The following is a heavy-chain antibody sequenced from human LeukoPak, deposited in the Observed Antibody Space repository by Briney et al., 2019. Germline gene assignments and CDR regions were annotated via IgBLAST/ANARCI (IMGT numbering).Heavy chain of an antibody. D-gene: IGHD6-13*01. CDR1: GGSISSAYW. V-gene: IGHV4-4*02. CDR2: ILHSGST. Sequence: SGTLSLTCAVSGGSISSAYWWSWVRQPPGKGLEWIGEILHSGSTNYNPSLKSRVTISVDKSKNQFSLKLSSVTAADTALYYCARVAVIAAAGNTFDIWGQGTMVTVSS. CDR3: ARVAVIAAAGNTFDI. J-gene: IGHJ3*02.